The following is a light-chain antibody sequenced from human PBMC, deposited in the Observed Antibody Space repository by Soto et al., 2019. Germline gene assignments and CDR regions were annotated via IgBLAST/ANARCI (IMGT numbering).Light chain of an antibody. J-gene: IGKJ2*02. CDR2: DAS. Sequence: DIQLTQSPSTLSASVGDRVTITCRASQIVTDWLAWYQQKPGKAPKLLIFDASSLQSGVPSSFSGSGSGTEFSLTISSLQPDDFATYYCQQYYRSCTFGQGTK. V-gene: IGKV1-5*01. CDR3: QQYYRSCT. CDR1: QIVTDW.